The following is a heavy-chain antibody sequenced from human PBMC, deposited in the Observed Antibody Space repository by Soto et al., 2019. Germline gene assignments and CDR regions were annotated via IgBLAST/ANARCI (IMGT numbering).Heavy chain of an antibody. V-gene: IGHV4-34*01. CDR1: GGSFSGYY. J-gene: IGHJ6*03. Sequence: QVQLQQWGAGLLKPSETLSLTCAVYGGSFSGYYWSWIRQPPGKGLEWIGEVDHSGSTNYSPSLKSRVTISVDTSKNQFSLRLTSVTAADTAVYYCARSPRTRPKGLFQGHYYYYMDVWGKGTTVTVSS. D-gene: IGHD3-22*01. CDR2: VDHSGST. CDR3: ARSPRTRPKGLFQGHYYYYMDV.